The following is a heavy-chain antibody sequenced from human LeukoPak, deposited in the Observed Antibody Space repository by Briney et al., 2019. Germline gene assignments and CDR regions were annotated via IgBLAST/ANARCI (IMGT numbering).Heavy chain of an antibody. D-gene: IGHD2-2*01. CDR3: ARDAFYCSSTSCYLPTNTQYFQH. CDR1: GGTFSSYA. CDR2: IIPILGIA. V-gene: IGHV1-69*04. Sequence: GALVKVSCKASGGTFSSYAISWVRQAPGQGLEWMGRIIPILGIANYAQKFQGRVTITADKSTSPDSLELSSLRSEDTAVYYCARDAFYCSSTSCYLPTNTQYFQHWGQGTLVTVSS. J-gene: IGHJ1*01.